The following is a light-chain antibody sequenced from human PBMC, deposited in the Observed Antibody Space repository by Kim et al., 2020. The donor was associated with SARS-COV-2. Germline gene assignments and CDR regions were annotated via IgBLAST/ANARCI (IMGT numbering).Light chain of an antibody. V-gene: IGLV1-44*01. CDR3: AAWDDSLNGWV. CDR2: RNN. J-gene: IGLJ3*02. CDR1: STDIGSIT. Sequence: QSVLTQPPSASGTPGQRVTISCSGSSTDIGSITVNWYQQLPGTAPRLLIYRNNQRPSGVPDRFSGAQSCTSAAPAISGLQSEDEADYYCAAWDDSLNGWVFGGGTKLTVL.